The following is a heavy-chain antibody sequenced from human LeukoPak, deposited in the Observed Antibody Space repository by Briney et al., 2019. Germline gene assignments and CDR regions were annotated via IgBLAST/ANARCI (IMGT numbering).Heavy chain of an antibody. J-gene: IGHJ4*02. CDR2: IYYSGST. D-gene: IGHD6-19*01. CDR3: ARQADSSGWYPGIDY. V-gene: IGHV4-39*01. CDR1: GGSISSSSYY. Sequence: SETLSLTCTVSGGSISSSSYYWGWIRQPPGKGLERIGSIYYSGSTYYNPSLKSRVTISVDTSKNQFSLKLSSVTAADTAVYYCARQADSSGWYPGIDYWGQGTLVTVSS.